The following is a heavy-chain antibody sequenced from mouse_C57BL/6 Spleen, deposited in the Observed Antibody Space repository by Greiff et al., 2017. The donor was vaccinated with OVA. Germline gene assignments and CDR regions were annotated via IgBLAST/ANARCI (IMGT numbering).Heavy chain of an antibody. CDR3: TRRGIYYDYGGDFDY. CDR2: IDPETGGT. CDR1: GYTFTDYE. D-gene: IGHD2-4*01. Sequence: VQLQQSGAELVRPGASVTLSCKASGYTFTDYEMHWVKQTPVHGLEWIGAIDPETGGTAYNQKFKGKAILTADKSSSTAYMELRSLTSEDSAVYYGTRRGIYYDYGGDFDYWGQGTTLTVSS. V-gene: IGHV1-15*01. J-gene: IGHJ2*01.